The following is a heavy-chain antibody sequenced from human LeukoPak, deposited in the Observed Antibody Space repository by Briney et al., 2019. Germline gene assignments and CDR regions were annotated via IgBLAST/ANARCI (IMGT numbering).Heavy chain of an antibody. V-gene: IGHV4-34*01. Sequence: PSETLSLTCAVYGGSFSGYYWSWIRQPPGKGLEWIGEINHSGSTNYNPSLKSRVTISVDTSKNQFSLKLSSVTAADTAVYYCARVGDSIGYYYSYFDYWGQGTLVTVSS. CDR1: GGSFSGYY. D-gene: IGHD3-22*01. CDR2: INHSGST. J-gene: IGHJ4*02. CDR3: ARVGDSIGYYYSYFDY.